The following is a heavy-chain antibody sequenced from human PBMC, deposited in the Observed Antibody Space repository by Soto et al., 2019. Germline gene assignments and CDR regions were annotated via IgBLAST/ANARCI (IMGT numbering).Heavy chain of an antibody. V-gene: IGHV1-2*02. CDR1: GYTFTGYY. J-gene: IGHJ4*02. D-gene: IGHD6-13*01. CDR2: INPNSGGT. CDR3: ARDRGVSSSWYYY. Sequence: GASVKVSCKASGYTFTGYYMHWVRQAPGQGLEWMGWINPNSGGTNYARKFQGRVTMTRDTSISTAYMELSRLRSDDTAVFYCARDRGVSSSWYYYWGQGTLVTVSS.